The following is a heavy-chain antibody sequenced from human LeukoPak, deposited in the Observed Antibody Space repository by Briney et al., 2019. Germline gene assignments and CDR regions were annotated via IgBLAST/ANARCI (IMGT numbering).Heavy chain of an antibody. D-gene: IGHD6-13*01. V-gene: IGHV3-66*01. CDR2: IYSGGST. CDR1: GFTVSSNY. J-gene: IGHJ5*02. CDR3: ARERSSWGGDNWFDP. Sequence: GGSLRLSCAASGFTVSSNYMSWVRQAPGKGLEWVSVIYSGGSTYYADSVKGRFTISRDNSKNTLYLQMNSLRAVDTAVYYCARERSSWGGDNWFDPWGQGTLVTVSS.